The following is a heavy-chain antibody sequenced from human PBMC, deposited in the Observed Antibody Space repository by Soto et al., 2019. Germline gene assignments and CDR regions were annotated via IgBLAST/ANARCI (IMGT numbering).Heavy chain of an antibody. Sequence: SETLSLTCAVSSGSISSSNWWSWVRQPPGKGLEWIGEIYHSGSTNYNPSLKSRVTISVDKSKNQFSLKLSSVTAADTAVYYCASSTGGYDRNFDYWGQGTLVTVSS. CDR1: SGSISSSNW. D-gene: IGHD5-12*01. J-gene: IGHJ4*02. CDR2: IYHSGST. V-gene: IGHV4-4*02. CDR3: ASSTGGYDRNFDY.